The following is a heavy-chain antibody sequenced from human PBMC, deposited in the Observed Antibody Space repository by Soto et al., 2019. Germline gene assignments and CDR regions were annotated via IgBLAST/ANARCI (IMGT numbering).Heavy chain of an antibody. D-gene: IGHD3-3*01. V-gene: IGHV1-69*13. J-gene: IGHJ6*02. CDR2: SIPSFGTA. Sequence: ASVKVSCKASGGTFSSYASSWGRQAPGQGREWMGGSIPSFGTASYAQKFQGRVTITADESTSTAYMELSSLSSEDTAVYYCARAAVTIFGVVLYYYYGMDVWGQGTTVTVSS. CDR3: ARAAVTIFGVVLYYYYGMDV. CDR1: GGTFSSYA.